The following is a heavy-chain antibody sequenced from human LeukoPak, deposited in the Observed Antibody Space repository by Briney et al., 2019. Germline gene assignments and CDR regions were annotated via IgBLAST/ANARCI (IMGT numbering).Heavy chain of an antibody. D-gene: IGHD2/OR15-2a*01. V-gene: IGHV3-7*01. J-gene: IGHJ4*02. CDR1: GFSFSSYW. Sequence: GGSLRLSCAAPGFSFSSYWMTWVRQVPGKGLEWVANIKPDGSGKHYVDSVKGRFTISRDNAKSSLYLQMDSLRVEDTAVYYCSSQPAVIDLDFWGQGALVTVSS. CDR3: SSQPAVIDLDF. CDR2: IKPDGSGK.